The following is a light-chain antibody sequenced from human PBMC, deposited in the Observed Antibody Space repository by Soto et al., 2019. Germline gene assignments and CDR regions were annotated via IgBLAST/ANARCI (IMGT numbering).Light chain of an antibody. CDR3: QQYGSSPVT. J-gene: IGKJ4*01. CDR2: GAS. CDR1: QSVSSSY. V-gene: IGKV3-20*01. Sequence: EIVLTQSPGTLSLSPGERATLCCRASQSVSSSYLAWYQQKPGQAPRLLIYGASSRATGVPDRFSGSGSGTGFTLTINRLEPEDFAVYYCQQYGSSPVTFGGGTKVEIK.